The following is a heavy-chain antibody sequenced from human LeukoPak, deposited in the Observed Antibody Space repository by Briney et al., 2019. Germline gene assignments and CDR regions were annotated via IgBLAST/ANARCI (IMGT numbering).Heavy chain of an antibody. J-gene: IGHJ4*02. D-gene: IGHD5-18*01. CDR3: AKAKRDTAMEI. V-gene: IGHV3-23*01. CDR2: ISGSGGST. Sequence: GGSPRLSCAASGFTFSIYAMSWVRQAPGKGLEWVSAISGSGGSTYYADSVKGRFTISRDNSKNTLYLQMNSLRAEDTAVYYCAKAKRDTAMEIWGQGTLVTVSS. CDR1: GFTFSIYA.